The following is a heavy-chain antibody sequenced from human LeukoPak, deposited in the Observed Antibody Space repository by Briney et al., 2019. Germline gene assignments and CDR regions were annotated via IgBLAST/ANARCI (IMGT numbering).Heavy chain of an antibody. CDR3: VRDGDAYNFDF. Sequence: GGSLRLSCAASGFTFSSYWMSWVRQAPGKGLEWVANIKQDGSEKYYADSVKGRFTISRDNARNTLSLRMISLRAEDTAVYFCVRDGDAYNFDFWGQGVLVTVSS. V-gene: IGHV3-7*01. CDR1: GFTFSSYW. J-gene: IGHJ4*02. D-gene: IGHD5-24*01. CDR2: IKQDGSEK.